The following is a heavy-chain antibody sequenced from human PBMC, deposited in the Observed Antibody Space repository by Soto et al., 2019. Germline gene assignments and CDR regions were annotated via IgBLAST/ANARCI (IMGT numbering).Heavy chain of an antibody. CDR1: GGSISSYY. CDR3: ARDGLSMDYDFWSGCYGFFDY. V-gene: IGHV4-4*07. J-gene: IGHJ4*02. D-gene: IGHD3-3*01. CDR2: IYTSGST. Sequence: SETLSLTCTVSGGSISSYYWSWIRQPAGKGLEWIGRIYTSGSTNYNPSLKSRVTMSVDTSKNQFSLKLSSVTAADTAVYYCARDGLSMDYDFWSGCYGFFDYWGQGTLVTVSS.